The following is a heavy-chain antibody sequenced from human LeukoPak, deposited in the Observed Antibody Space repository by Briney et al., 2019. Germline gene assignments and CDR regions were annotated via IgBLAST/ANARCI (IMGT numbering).Heavy chain of an antibody. J-gene: IGHJ4*02. Sequence: ASVKVSCKASGYTFISYQMHWVRQAPGQGLEWMGIINPTGGSTSYAQKFQGRVTMTRDTSTSTVYMELSSLRSEDTAVYYCAREAVAGTDFDYWGQGTLVTVSS. D-gene: IGHD6-19*01. CDR3: AREAVAGTDFDY. CDR1: GYTFISYQ. CDR2: INPTGGST. V-gene: IGHV1-46*01.